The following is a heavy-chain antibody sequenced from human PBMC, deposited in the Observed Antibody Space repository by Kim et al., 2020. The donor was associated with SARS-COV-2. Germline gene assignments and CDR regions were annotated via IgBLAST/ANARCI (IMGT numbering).Heavy chain of an antibody. V-gene: IGHV3-43*02. J-gene: IGHJ6*02. D-gene: IGHD3-16*02. CDR2: ISGDGGST. CDR1: GFTFDDYA. Sequence: GGSLRLSCAASGFTFDDYAMHWVRQAPGKGLEWVSLISGDGGSTYYADSVKGRFTISRDNSKNSLYLQMNSLRTEDTALYYCAKEGDNTYYDYVWGSYRSRFSGYYGMDVWGQGTTVTVSS. CDR3: AKEGDNTYYDYVWGSYRSRFSGYYGMDV.